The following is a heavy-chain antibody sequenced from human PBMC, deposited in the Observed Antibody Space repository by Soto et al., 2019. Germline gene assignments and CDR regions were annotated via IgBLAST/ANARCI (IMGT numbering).Heavy chain of an antibody. CDR1: GFTFHDFA. CDR3: AKDKGYNWNDVAAFDI. D-gene: IGHD1-20*01. J-gene: IGHJ3*02. Sequence: VQLVESGGGLLQPGKSLRISCAASGFTFHDFAMHWVRQAPGKGLEWVSGISWNSGSMGYADSVNGRVTISRDNAMNSLYLQMNSLRAEDTALYYCAKDKGYNWNDVAAFDIWGQGTMVTVSS. CDR2: ISWNSGSM. V-gene: IGHV3-9*01.